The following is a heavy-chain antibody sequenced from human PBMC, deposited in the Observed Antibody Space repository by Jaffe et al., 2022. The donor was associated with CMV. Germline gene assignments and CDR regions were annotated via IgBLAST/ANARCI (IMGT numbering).Heavy chain of an antibody. D-gene: IGHD3-10*01. CDR1: GGSFSGYY. Sequence: QVQLQQWGAGLLKPSETLSLTCAVYGGSFSGYYWSWIRQPPGKGLEWIGEINHSGSTNYNPSLKSRVTISVDTSKNQFSLKLSSVTAADTAVYYCARSRSAYYYGSGSSRNWFDPWGQGTLVTVSS. CDR2: INHSGST. J-gene: IGHJ5*02. V-gene: IGHV4-34*01. CDR3: ARSRSAYYYGSGSSRNWFDP.